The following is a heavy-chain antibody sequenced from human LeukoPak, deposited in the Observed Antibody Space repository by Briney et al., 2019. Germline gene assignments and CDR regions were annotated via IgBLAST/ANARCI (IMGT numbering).Heavy chain of an antibody. D-gene: IGHD6-19*01. Sequence: GGSLRLSSAASGFTFSTEWMGSVPQAPGKGLEWVATMKEVGGNIYYVDSVRGRFTISRDNAKNSLFLQMNSLRADDTAGYYCTRDGCSGWCHDYWGQGTLVTVSS. CDR3: TRDGCSGWCHDY. CDR2: MKEVGGNI. V-gene: IGHV3-7*01. CDR1: GFTFSTEW. J-gene: IGHJ4*02.